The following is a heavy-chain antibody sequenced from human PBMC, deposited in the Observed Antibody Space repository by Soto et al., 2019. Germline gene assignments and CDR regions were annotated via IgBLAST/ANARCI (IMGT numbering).Heavy chain of an antibody. J-gene: IGHJ4*02. CDR1: GFTFNTYY. V-gene: IGHV3-7*01. Sequence: EVQLVESGGGLVQPGGSLRLSCAASGFTFNTYYMNWVRQAPGKGLEWVANIKRDGTEKNYVDSVKGRFTISRDNAKSSLYLQMNSLSAGDTAVYYCARDRGYCSGGTCYSVLDYRGQGTLVTVSS. CDR2: IKRDGTEK. CDR3: ARDRGYCSGGTCYSVLDY. D-gene: IGHD2-15*01.